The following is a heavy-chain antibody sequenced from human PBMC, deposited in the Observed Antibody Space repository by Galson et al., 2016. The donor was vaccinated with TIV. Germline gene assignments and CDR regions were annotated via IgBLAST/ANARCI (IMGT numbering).Heavy chain of an antibody. CDR1: GFTFSSYG. CDR2: IWYDGSNE. V-gene: IGHV3-33*01. D-gene: IGHD5-12*01. CDR3: ARDRDIVAATPPFDY. J-gene: IGHJ4*02. Sequence: SLRLSCAASGFTFSSYGMHWVRQAPGKGLEWVAVIWYDGSNEYFTDSVKGRFTISRDNSNNTLYLQMNSLRAEDTALYYCARDRDIVAATPPFDYWGQGPRSPSPQ.